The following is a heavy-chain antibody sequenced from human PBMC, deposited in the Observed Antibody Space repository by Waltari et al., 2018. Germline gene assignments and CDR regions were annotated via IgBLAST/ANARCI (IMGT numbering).Heavy chain of an antibody. CDR2: VDPENGET. J-gene: IGHJ3*01. CDR3: ATALGDSSSASRPFDF. D-gene: IGHD6-19*01. Sequence: EVQLLQSGAELKEPGTTVRISCKVSGYTFSDYYIHWVQQAPGKGLRWMGRVDPENGETIYADNVQGRVTISADTSTDTAFMELSSLRSEDTAVFYCATALGDSSSASRPFDFWGQGTMITVSS. CDR1: GYTFSDYY. V-gene: IGHV1-69-2*01.